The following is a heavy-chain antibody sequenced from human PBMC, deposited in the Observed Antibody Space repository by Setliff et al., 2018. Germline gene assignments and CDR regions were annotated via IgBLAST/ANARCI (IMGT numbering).Heavy chain of an antibody. Sequence: ASVKVSCKASGYTFTSDDINWGRQATGQGLEWMGWMNPNSGNTGYAQKFQGRVTMTRNTSMSTAYMELSSLRSDDTAIYYCVRGGRAMGYCSGGTCLENAFDIWGQGTMVTVSS. J-gene: IGHJ3*02. V-gene: IGHV1-8*02. CDR1: GYTFTSDD. D-gene: IGHD2-15*01. CDR2: MNPNSGNT. CDR3: VRGGRAMGYCSGGTCLENAFDI.